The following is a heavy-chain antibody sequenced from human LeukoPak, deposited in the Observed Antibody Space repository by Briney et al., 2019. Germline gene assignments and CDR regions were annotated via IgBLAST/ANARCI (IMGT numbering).Heavy chain of an antibody. V-gene: IGHV3-30-3*01. CDR2: ISYDGSNK. Sequence: GGSLRLSCAASGFTFSTYAMHWVRQGPGKGLEWVAVISYDGSNKYYADFVKGRFTISRDNSKDTLYLQMSSLSAEDTAVYYCARTTTPHYYGSGSYALCYWGQGSLGTVPS. D-gene: IGHD3-10*01. CDR3: ARTTTPHYYGSGSYALCY. J-gene: IGHJ4*02. CDR1: GFTFSTYA.